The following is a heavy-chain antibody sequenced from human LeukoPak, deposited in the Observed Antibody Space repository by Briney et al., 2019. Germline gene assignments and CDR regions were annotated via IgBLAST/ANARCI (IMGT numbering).Heavy chain of an antibody. CDR1: GFTFSIYW. Sequence: GGSLRLSCAASGFTFSIYWMHRVRQAPGKGLVWVSRINSDGRSTNYADSVKGRFTVSRDNAKNTLYLQMNSLTAEDTAVYYCTRGGWELGYWGQGTLVTVSS. D-gene: IGHD1-26*01. CDR2: INSDGRST. CDR3: TRGGWELGY. V-gene: IGHV3-74*01. J-gene: IGHJ4*02.